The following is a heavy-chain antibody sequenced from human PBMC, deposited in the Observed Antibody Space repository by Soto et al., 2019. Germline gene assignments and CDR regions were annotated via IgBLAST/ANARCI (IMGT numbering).Heavy chain of an antibody. CDR1: GFTFSSYA. J-gene: IGHJ4*02. CDR2: ISGSGGST. Sequence: PGGSLRLSCAASGFTFSSYAMSWVRQAPGKGLEWVSAISGSGGSTYYADSVKGRFTISRDNSKNTLYLQMNSLRAEDTAVYYCAKDLYSSSWSYCFDYWGQGTLVTVSS. V-gene: IGHV3-23*01. CDR3: AKDLYSSSWSYCFDY. D-gene: IGHD6-13*01.